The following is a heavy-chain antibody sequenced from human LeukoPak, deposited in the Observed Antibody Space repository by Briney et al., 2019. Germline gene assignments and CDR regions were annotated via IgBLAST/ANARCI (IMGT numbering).Heavy chain of an antibody. D-gene: IGHD1-7*01. CDR2: ISSSSSYI. CDR1: GFTFSSYS. V-gene: IGHV3-21*04. J-gene: IGHJ6*03. CDR3: AKRRGLELLYYYYMDV. Sequence: GSLRLSCAASGFTFSSYSMNWVRQAPGKGLEWVSSISSSSSYIYYADSVKGRFTISRDNSNNTLYLQMNSLRAEDTAVYYCAKRRGLELLYYYYMDVWGKGTTVTVSS.